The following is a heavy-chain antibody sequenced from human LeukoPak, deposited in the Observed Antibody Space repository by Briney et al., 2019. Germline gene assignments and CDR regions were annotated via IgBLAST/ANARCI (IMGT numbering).Heavy chain of an antibody. V-gene: IGHV3-21*01. J-gene: IGHJ4*02. D-gene: IGHD5-18*01. Sequence: GGSLRLSCEGSAFIFSGHWMNWVRQTPGKGLEWVSSISSSSSYIYYADSVKGRFTISRDNAKNSLYLQMNSLRAEDTAVYYCARDTARIFDYWGQGTLVTVSS. CDR1: AFIFSGHW. CDR3: ARDTARIFDY. CDR2: ISSSSSYI.